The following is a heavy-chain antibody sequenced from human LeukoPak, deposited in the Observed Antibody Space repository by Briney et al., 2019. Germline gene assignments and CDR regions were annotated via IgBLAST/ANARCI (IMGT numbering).Heavy chain of an antibody. Sequence: PGGSLRLSCAASGFTFGSYGMHWVRQAPGKGLEWVAVISFDGRHKYYADSVKGRFTISRDDSKNTLFLQMNSLRAEDTAVYYCASEEGDSSGYYYDFQHWGQGTLVTVSS. CDR1: GFTFGSYG. D-gene: IGHD3-22*01. V-gene: IGHV3-30*03. CDR3: ASEEGDSSGYYYDFQH. CDR2: ISFDGRHK. J-gene: IGHJ1*01.